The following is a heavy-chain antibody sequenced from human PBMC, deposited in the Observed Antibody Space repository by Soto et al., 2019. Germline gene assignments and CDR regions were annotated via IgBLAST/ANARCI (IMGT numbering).Heavy chain of an antibody. J-gene: IGHJ6*02. Sequence: PGGSLRLSCAASGFTFSSYAMSWVRQAPGKGLEWVSAISGSGGSTYYADSVKGRFTISRDNSKNTLYLQMNSLRAEDTAVYYCALTGGFGEYYYYYGMDVWGQGTTVTVSS. CDR3: ALTGGFGEYYYYYGMDV. CDR2: ISGSGGST. D-gene: IGHD3-10*01. CDR1: GFTFSSYA. V-gene: IGHV3-23*01.